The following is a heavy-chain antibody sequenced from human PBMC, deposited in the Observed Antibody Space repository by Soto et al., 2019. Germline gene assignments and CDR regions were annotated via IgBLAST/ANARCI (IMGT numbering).Heavy chain of an antibody. V-gene: IGHV4-59*01. CDR2: IYYTGNT. D-gene: IGHD2-8*01. J-gene: IGHJ5*01. Sequence: PSETLSPTCSVSGGSIVDYCWSWIRQPPGKGLEWIGFIYYTGNTRYNPSLGSRVTISLDTSKNQFSLQLTSATAADTAFYYCARDVNRRELMWFFDSWGRGSLLAV. CDR3: ARDVNRRELMWFFDS. CDR1: GGSIVDYC.